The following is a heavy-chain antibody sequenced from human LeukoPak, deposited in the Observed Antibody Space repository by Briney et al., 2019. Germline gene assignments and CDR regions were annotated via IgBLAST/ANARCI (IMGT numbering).Heavy chain of an antibody. V-gene: IGHV5-51*01. CDR3: AILYGSGSYYNAIDY. Sequence: GESLKISCQASGYSFTSSWIGWARQMPGKGLEWMAIINPGDSDTRYSPSFQGQVTISADKSISTVYLQWGSLKASDTAMYYCAILYGSGSYYNAIDYWGQGTLVTVSS. CDR2: INPGDSDT. J-gene: IGHJ4*02. CDR1: GYSFTSSW. D-gene: IGHD3-10*01.